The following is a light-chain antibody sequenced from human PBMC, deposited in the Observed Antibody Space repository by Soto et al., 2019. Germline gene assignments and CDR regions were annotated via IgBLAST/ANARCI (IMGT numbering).Light chain of an antibody. CDR2: GNS. CDR3: QSYDSSLSVLYV. Sequence: QSVLTQPPSVSGAPGQRLTISYTGSSSNIGAGYDVHWYQHLPGTAPKLLIYGNSNRPSGVPDRFSGSKSGTAASLAITGLQAEDEADYYCQSYDSSLSVLYVFGTGTKLTVL. CDR1: SSNIGAGYD. J-gene: IGLJ1*01. V-gene: IGLV1-40*01.